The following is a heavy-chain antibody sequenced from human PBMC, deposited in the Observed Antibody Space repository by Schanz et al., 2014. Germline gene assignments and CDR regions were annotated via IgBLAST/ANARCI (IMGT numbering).Heavy chain of an antibody. Sequence: EVQLVESGGGLVQPGGSLRLSCAASGFTVSSNYMSWVRQAPGKGLEWVSFIYGGSTYYTDSVKGRFTISRDNSKNTLYLQRNSLRAPYTALYYCVRSNSGSYPRWSTFFDYWGQGALVTVSS. CDR1: GFTVSSNY. CDR3: VRSNSGSYPRWSTFFDY. V-gene: IGHV3-66*01. CDR2: IYGGST. D-gene: IGHD6-19*01. J-gene: IGHJ4*02.